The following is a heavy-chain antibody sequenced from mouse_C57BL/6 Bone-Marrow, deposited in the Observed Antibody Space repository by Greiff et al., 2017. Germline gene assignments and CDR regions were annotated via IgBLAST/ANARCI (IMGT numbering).Heavy chain of an antibody. D-gene: IGHD1-1*01. V-gene: IGHV1-81*01. CDR1: GYTFTSYG. CDR3: ASYYGSSYPAWFAY. J-gene: IGHJ3*01. Sequence: QVQLQQSGAELARPGASVKLSCKASGYTFTSYGISWVKQRTGQGLEWIGEIYPRSGNTSYNEKFKGKATLTADKSSSTAYMELRSLTSADSAVYFCASYYGSSYPAWFAYWGQGTLVTVSA. CDR2: IYPRSGNT.